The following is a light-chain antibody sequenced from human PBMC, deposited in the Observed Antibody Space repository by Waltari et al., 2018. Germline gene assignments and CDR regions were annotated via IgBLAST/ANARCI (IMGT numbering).Light chain of an antibody. CDR1: SSDIGSYNY. V-gene: IGLV2-14*03. CDR3: SSYMDTTALEL. J-gene: IGLJ2*01. CDR2: DVT. Sequence: QSALTQPASVSGSPGQSITISCTGTSSDIGSYNYVSWYQQQPSKAPKLIIFDVTNRPSVVSKRFSGSKSGNAASLIISWLQGEDEAEYYCSSYMDTTALELFGGGTSLTVL.